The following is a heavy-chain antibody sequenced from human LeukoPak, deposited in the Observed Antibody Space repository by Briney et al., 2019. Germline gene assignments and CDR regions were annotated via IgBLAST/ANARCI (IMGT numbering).Heavy chain of an antibody. CDR2: ISYDGSNK. J-gene: IGHJ4*02. CDR1: GFTFSSYA. CDR3: AKDRSDYYDTSGYSYYFDY. Sequence: GGSLRLSCAASGFTFSSYAMHWVRQAPGKGLEWVAVISYDGSNKYYADSVKGRFTISRDNSKNTLYLQMNSLRAEDTAVYYCAKDRSDYYDTSGYSYYFDYWGQGTLVTVSS. V-gene: IGHV3-30*04. D-gene: IGHD3-22*01.